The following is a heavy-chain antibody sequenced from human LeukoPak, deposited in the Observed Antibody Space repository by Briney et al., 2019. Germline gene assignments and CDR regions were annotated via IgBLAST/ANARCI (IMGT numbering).Heavy chain of an antibody. V-gene: IGHV3-23*01. CDR1: GFTYSSYA. J-gene: IGHJ5*02. Sequence: PGGSLRLSCAASGFTYSSYAMSWVRQAPGKGLEWVSGISGSGTSTYYADSVKGRFTISRDNSKNTLYLQMNSLRAEDTAVYYCAKRVASGSLINWFDPWGQGTLVTVSS. CDR3: AKRVASGSLINWFDP. D-gene: IGHD3-10*01. CDR2: ISGSGTST.